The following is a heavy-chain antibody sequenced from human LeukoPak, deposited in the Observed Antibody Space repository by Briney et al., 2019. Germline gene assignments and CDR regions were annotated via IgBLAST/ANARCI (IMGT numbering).Heavy chain of an antibody. V-gene: IGHV3-53*01. CDR3: ARGGEGFDWQSDYFDY. J-gene: IGHJ4*02. Sequence: GSLRLSCAASGFTFSDYWMSWVRQAPGKGLEWVSVIYSGGSTYYADSVQGRFTISRDNSKNTLYLQMNSLRAEDTAVYYCARGGEGFDWQSDYFDYWGQGTLVTVSS. CDR1: GFTFSDYW. D-gene: IGHD3-9*01. CDR2: IYSGGST.